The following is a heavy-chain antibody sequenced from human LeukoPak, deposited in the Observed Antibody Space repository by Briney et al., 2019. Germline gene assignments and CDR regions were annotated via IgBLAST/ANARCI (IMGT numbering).Heavy chain of an antibody. V-gene: IGHV3-21*01. CDR3: ARAERYYYDSSGPAPPLDY. D-gene: IGHD3-22*01. CDR1: GFTFSSYS. J-gene: IGHJ4*02. CDR2: INNSSSYI. Sequence: PGGTLTLSCAASGFTFSSYSMNWLRQAPGKGLEWVSSINNSSSYIYYADPGKGGFTISRDNAKNSLYLQRNSLRAEDTAVYYCARAERYYYDSSGPAPPLDYWGQGTLVTVSS.